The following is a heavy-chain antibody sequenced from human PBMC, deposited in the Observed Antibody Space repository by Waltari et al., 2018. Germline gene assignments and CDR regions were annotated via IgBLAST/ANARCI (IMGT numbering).Heavy chain of an antibody. CDR3: ASWASTLAPVYFDY. CDR1: GYSFSNYP. CDR2: VNTNTGNP. Sequence: QVQLEQSGSELKKPGASVKVSCKASGYSFSNYPMNWVRQAPGQGLEYMVWVNTNTGNPTDVQAFKGRFVLSLDSSVSTADLQINDLKADDTAVYYCASWASTLAPVYFDYWGQGTLVSVAS. J-gene: IGHJ4*02. V-gene: IGHV7-4-1*02. D-gene: IGHD7-27*01.